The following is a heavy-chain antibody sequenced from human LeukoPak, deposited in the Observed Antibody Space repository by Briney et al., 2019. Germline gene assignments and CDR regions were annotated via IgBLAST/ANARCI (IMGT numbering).Heavy chain of an antibody. V-gene: IGHV4-39*01. Sequence: PSETLSLTCTVSGGSISSSSYYWGWIRQPPGKGLEWIGSIYYSGSTYYNPSLKSRVTISVDTSKNQFSLKLSSVTAADTAVYYCAGVRSTVGWRSFDYWGQGILVTVSS. J-gene: IGHJ4*02. CDR1: GGSISSSSYY. CDR2: IYYSGST. CDR3: AGVRSTVGWRSFDY. D-gene: IGHD4-23*01.